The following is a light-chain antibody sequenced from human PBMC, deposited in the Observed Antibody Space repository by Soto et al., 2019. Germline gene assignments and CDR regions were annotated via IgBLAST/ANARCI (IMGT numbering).Light chain of an antibody. CDR1: QSVSNNY. V-gene: IGKV3-20*01. CDR3: QQYGSSGT. CDR2: GAS. Sequence: TQSPSTLSGSVGDRVTLSCRASQSVSNNYLAWYQQKPGQAPRLLIYGASNRATGIPDRFSGSGSGTDFTLTISRLEPEDFAVYYCQQYGSSGTFGQGTKVDIK. J-gene: IGKJ1*01.